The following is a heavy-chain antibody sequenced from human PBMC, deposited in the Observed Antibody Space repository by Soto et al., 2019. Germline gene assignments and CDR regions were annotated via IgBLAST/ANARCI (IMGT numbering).Heavy chain of an antibody. Sequence: SETLSLTCTVSGGSISSYYWSWIRQPPGKGLEWIGYIYYSGSDTSYADSVKGRFTISRDNAKNTLYLQMNSLRAEDTAVYYCARDRGWSLFDYWGQGTLVTVSS. CDR1: GGSISSYY. CDR2: IYYSGSDT. CDR3: ARDRGWSLFDY. J-gene: IGHJ4*02. V-gene: IGHV4-59*12. D-gene: IGHD6-19*01.